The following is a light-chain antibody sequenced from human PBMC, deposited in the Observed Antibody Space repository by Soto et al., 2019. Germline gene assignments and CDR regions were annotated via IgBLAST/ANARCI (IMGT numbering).Light chain of an antibody. CDR1: QSVSSY. Sequence: EIVLTHSPATLSLSPGERATLSCRASQSVSSYLAWYQQEPGQAPRLLIYDASNRATGIPARFSGSGSGTDFTLTINSLEPEDFAVYYCQQRSNWPPGFGGGTKVDIK. CDR2: DAS. V-gene: IGKV3-11*01. CDR3: QQRSNWPPG. J-gene: IGKJ4*01.